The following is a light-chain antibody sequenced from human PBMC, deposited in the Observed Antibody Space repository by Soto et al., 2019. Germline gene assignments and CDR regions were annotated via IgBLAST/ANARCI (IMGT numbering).Light chain of an antibody. V-gene: IGLV2-23*01. CDR3: CSYAGSRSVYV. J-gene: IGLJ1*01. Sequence: QSVLTQPASVSGSPGQSITVSCTVTNSDVGSYEFVSWYQQHPGKAPKLIIYEGIKRPSGVSTRFSGSRSGNTASLTISGLQAEDEAEYYCCSYAGSRSVYVFGTGTKVTVL. CDR1: NSDVGSYEF. CDR2: EGI.